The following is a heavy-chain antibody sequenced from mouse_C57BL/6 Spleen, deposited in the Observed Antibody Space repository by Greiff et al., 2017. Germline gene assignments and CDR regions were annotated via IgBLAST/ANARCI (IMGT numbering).Heavy chain of an antibody. CDR1: GYAFSSYW. D-gene: IGHD1-1*01. CDR3: ARAGYYGSSYAWFAY. J-gene: IGHJ3*01. V-gene: IGHV1-80*01. Sequence: QVHVKQSGAELVKPGASVKISCKASGYAFSSYWMNWVKQRPGKGLEWIGQIYPGDGDTNYNGKFKGKATLTADKSSSTAYMQLSSLTSEDSAVYVGARAGYYGSSYAWFAYWGQGTLVTVSA. CDR2: IYPGDGDT.